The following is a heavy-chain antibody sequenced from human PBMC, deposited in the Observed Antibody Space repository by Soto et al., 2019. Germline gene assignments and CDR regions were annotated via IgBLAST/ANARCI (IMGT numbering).Heavy chain of an antibody. D-gene: IGHD2-8*01. CDR1: GFTFSSYW. V-gene: IGHV3-74*01. Sequence: GGSLRLSCAASGFTFSSYWMHWVRQAPGKGLVWVSRINSDGSSTSYADSVKGRFTISRDNAKNTLYLQMNSLRAEDTAVYYCARDDRCTNGVCYFRSPYGMDVWGQGTTVTVPS. CDR3: ARDDRCTNGVCYFRSPYGMDV. J-gene: IGHJ6*02. CDR2: INSDGSST.